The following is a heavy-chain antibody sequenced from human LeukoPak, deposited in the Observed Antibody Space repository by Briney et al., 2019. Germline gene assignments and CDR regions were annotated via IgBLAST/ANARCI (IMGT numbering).Heavy chain of an antibody. CDR3: ARGDSYGGYNWFDP. V-gene: IGHV3-21*01. D-gene: IGHD5-18*01. CDR1: GFTFSNAW. J-gene: IGHJ5*02. CDR2: ISSSSSYI. Sequence: GGSLRLSCAASGFTFSNAWMTWVRQAPGKGLEWVSSISSSSSYIYYADSVKGRFTISRDNAKNSLYLQMNSLRAEDTAVYYCARGDSYGGYNWFDPWGQGTLVTVSS.